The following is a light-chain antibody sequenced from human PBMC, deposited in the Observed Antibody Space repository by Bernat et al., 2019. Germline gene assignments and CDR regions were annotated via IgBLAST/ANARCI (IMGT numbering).Light chain of an antibody. CDR1: RLGDKY. CDR2: QDN. V-gene: IGLV3-1*01. CDR3: QTWAGAVV. J-gene: IGLJ2*01. Sequence: YELTQPPSVSVSPGQTTSITCSGDRLGDKYTSWYQQKPGQSPLLVIYQDNKRPSGIPERFSGRNSGSTATLTISGTQTTDEAEYYCQTWAGAVVFGGGTKLTVL.